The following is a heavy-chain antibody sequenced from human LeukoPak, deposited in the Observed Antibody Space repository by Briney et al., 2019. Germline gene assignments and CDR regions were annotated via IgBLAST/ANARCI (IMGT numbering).Heavy chain of an antibody. V-gene: IGHV4-59*01. CDR3: ARRGAGSSGYSDY. CDR1: GGSSNTYY. D-gene: IGHD3-22*01. CDR2: IYYSRST. J-gene: IGHJ4*02. Sequence: SETLSLTCTVSGGSSNTYYWTWIRQPPGKGLAGIGYIYYSRSTNSTPSLQSRVAISVDKSKTQSSLKVNSVTAADTAVYYCARRGAGSSGYSDYWGQGILVTVSS.